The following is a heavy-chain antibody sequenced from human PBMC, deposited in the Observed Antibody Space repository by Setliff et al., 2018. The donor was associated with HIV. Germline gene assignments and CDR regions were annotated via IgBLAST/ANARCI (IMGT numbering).Heavy chain of an antibody. J-gene: IGHJ4*02. V-gene: IGHV3-73*01. CDR2: IRSKADYYAT. CDR1: GFTFSGSA. CDR3: TRQDNWNAIDS. D-gene: IGHD1-1*01. Sequence: GGSLRLSCAASGFTFSGSAVHWVRQASGRGLEWVGRIRSKADYYATVYAASVKGRFTISREDSKNMAYLQMNSLKTEDTAVYYCTRQDNWNAIDSWGQGTLVTVSS.